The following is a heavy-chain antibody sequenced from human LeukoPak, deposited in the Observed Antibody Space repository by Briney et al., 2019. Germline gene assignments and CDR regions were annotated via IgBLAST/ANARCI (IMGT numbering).Heavy chain of an antibody. Sequence: GASVKVSCKASGYTFTSYGISWVRQAPGQGLEWMGWISAYNGNTNYAQKLQGRVTITADKSTSTAYMELSSLRSEDTAVYYCARGSMWFGELFDYWGQGTLVTVSS. CDR2: ISAYNGNT. D-gene: IGHD3-10*01. CDR3: ARGSMWFGELFDY. V-gene: IGHV1-18*01. CDR1: GYTFTSYG. J-gene: IGHJ4*02.